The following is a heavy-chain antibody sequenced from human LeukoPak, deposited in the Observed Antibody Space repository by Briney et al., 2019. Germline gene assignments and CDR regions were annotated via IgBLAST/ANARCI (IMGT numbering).Heavy chain of an antibody. CDR3: ALLAVASDCAY. CDR1: GFSFSSYE. V-gene: IGHV3-48*03. Sequence: GGSLRLSCAGSGFSFSSYEINCVRQTPGKGLEWIANIDYRGRTTYYADSVKARFTISRDNAKNSLYLQMNSLRVEDTAVYYCALLAVASDCAYWGQGALVTVSS. D-gene: IGHD6-19*01. J-gene: IGHJ4*02. CDR2: IDYRGRTT.